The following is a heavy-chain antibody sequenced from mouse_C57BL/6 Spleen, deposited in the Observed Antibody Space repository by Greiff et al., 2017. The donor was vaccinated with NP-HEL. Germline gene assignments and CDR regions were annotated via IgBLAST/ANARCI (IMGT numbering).Heavy chain of an antibody. V-gene: IGHV1-54*01. J-gene: IGHJ2*01. CDR2: INPGSGGT. CDR1: GYAFTNYL. CDR3: ARCNWDVDFDY. D-gene: IGHD4-1*01. Sequence: QVQLKQSGAELVRPGTSVKVSCKASGYAFTNYLIEWVKQRPGQGLEWIGVINPGSGGTNYNEKFKGKATLTADKSSSTAYMQLSSLTSEDSAVYFCARCNWDVDFDYWGQGTTLTVSS.